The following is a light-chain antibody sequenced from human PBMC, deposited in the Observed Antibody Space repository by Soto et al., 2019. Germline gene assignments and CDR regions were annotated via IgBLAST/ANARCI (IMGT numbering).Light chain of an antibody. J-gene: IGLJ2*01. CDR2: EVT. CDR3: SSYTSSSTPVV. Sequence: QSALTQPASVSGSPGQSITISCTGTSSDVGGYNYVSWYQQHPGKAPKLVIYEVTNRPSGVSNRFSGSKSANTASLTISGLQAEDEADYYCSSYTSSSTPVVFGGGTKVTV. V-gene: IGLV2-14*01. CDR1: SSDVGGYNY.